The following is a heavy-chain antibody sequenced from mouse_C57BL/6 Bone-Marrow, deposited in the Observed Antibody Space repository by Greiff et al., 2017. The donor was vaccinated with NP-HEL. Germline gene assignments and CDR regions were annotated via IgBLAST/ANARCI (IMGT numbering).Heavy chain of an antibody. V-gene: IGHV1-50*01. CDR3: ARPIYYDYEGFAY. CDR2: IDTSDSYT. CDR1: GYTFTSYW. D-gene: IGHD2-4*01. Sequence: VQLQQPGAELVKPGASVKLSCKASGYTFTSYWMQWVKQRPGQGLEWIGEIDTSDSYTNYNQKFKGKATLTVDTSSSTAYMQLSSLTSEDSAVYYCARPIYYDYEGFAYWGQGTLVTVSA. J-gene: IGHJ3*01.